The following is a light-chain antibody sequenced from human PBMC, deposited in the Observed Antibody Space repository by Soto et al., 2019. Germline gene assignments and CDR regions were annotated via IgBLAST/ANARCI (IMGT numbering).Light chain of an antibody. CDR1: QSVSSSY. J-gene: IGKJ2*01. CDR2: GAS. CDR3: QQYGSSPGYT. Sequence: EIVLTQSPGTLSLSPGERATLSCRASQSVSSSYLAWYQQKPGQAPRLLIYGASSRATGIPDRFSGSGPGTDFPLTIIRLEPQNFSVYYCQQYGSSPGYTFGQWTKLEIK. V-gene: IGKV3-20*01.